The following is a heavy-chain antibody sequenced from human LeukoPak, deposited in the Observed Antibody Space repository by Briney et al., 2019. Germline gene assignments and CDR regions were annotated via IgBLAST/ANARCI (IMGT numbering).Heavy chain of an antibody. Sequence: GGSLRLSCSASGLTFSSCEMNWVRQAPGKGLEWISYITGSGDTIYYADSVKGRFTISRDNAKNSLFLQMNSLTGDDTAVYYCARERTTIVSGTTIGAYWGQGTLVTVSS. CDR3: ARERTTIVSGTTIGAY. CDR2: ITGSGDTI. J-gene: IGHJ4*02. V-gene: IGHV3-48*03. CDR1: GLTFSSCE. D-gene: IGHD2/OR15-2a*01.